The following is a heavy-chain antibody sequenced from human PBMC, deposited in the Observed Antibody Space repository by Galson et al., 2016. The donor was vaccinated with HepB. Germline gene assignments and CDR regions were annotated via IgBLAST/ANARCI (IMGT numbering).Heavy chain of an antibody. CDR3: TRHLEFDKTQC. D-gene: IGHD3-10*01. J-gene: IGHJ4*02. CDR2: IRPKAKSYAT. V-gene: IGHV3-73*01. Sequence: SLRLSCAASGFTFSDSAIHWVRQASGKGLECVGYIRPKAKSYATAYGASVKGRFTISRDDSQNTAFLQMNSLQTDNTAIYYCTRHLEFDKTQCWDQGTLVTVSS. CDR1: GFTFSDSA.